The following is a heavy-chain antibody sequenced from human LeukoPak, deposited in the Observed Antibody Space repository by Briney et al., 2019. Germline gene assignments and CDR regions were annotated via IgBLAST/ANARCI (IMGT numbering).Heavy chain of an antibody. V-gene: IGHV3-23*01. Sequence: GGSLRLSCAASGFTFSSYAMSWVRQAPEKGLEWVSLIGGSGDFTSYAASVKGRFTISRDNSKNTLYLQMNSLRAEDTAVYYCAKDQIPTDYDSSPIDYWGQGTLVTVSS. CDR3: AKDQIPTDYDSSPIDY. D-gene: IGHD3-22*01. CDR2: IGGSGDFT. CDR1: GFTFSSYA. J-gene: IGHJ4*02.